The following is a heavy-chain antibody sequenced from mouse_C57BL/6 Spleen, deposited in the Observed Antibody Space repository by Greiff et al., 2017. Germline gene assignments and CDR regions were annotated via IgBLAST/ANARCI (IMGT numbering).Heavy chain of an antibody. CDR3: ARSGYGSSYRYFDV. CDR2: INPNYGTT. V-gene: IGHV1-39*01. D-gene: IGHD1-1*01. J-gene: IGHJ1*03. Sequence: EVKLMESGPELVKPGASVKISCKASGYSFTDYNMNWVKQSNGKSLEWIGVINPNYGTTSYNQKFKGKATLTVDQSSSTAYMQLNSLTSEDSAVYYCARSGYGSSYRYFDVWGTGTTVTVSS. CDR1: GYSFTDYN.